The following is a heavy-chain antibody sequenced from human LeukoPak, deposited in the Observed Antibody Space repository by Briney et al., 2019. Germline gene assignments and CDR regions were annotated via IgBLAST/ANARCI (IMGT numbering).Heavy chain of an antibody. D-gene: IGHD1/OR15-1a*01. CDR1: GYTFISYY. CDR3: ARDLHGRGQTNPNYHYQYGLDV. Sequence: GASVKVSCKASGYTFISYYMHWVRQAPGQGLEWMGIINPSGGSTSYAQKFQGRVTMTRDTSTSTVYMELSSLRSEDTAVYYCARDLHGRGQTNPNYHYQYGLDVWGQGTTVTVSS. V-gene: IGHV1-46*01. CDR2: INPSGGST. J-gene: IGHJ6*02.